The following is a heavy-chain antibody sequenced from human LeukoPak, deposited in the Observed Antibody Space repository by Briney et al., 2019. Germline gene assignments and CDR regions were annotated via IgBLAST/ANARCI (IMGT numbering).Heavy chain of an antibody. V-gene: IGHV3-74*01. D-gene: IGHD6-19*01. CDR1: GFTFSSYW. J-gene: IGHJ5*02. CDR3: ARAVAVAGTDA. Sequence: GGSLRLSCAASGFTFSSYWMHWVRQAPGKGLVWVSRINSDGSSTSYADSVKGRFTISRDNAKNTLYLQMNSLRAEDTAVYYCARAVAVAGTDAWGQGTLVTVSS. CDR2: INSDGSST.